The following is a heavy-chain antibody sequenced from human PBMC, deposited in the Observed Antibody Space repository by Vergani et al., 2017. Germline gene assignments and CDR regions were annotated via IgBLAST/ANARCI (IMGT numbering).Heavy chain of an antibody. Sequence: QVHLVESGGGVVQPGRSLTLSCVASGFSFRGYGMNWVRQAPGKGLEWVAVIWYDGSNKYYADSVKGRFTISRDNSQNTVNLQMNSLRVDDTAVYYCAKARDPNCKGGNCYSYYYGLDLWGQGTTVTVSS. CDR2: IWYDGSNK. J-gene: IGHJ6*02. CDR1: GFSFRGYG. D-gene: IGHD2-21*01. CDR3: AKARDPNCKGGNCYSYYYGLDL. V-gene: IGHV3-33*08.